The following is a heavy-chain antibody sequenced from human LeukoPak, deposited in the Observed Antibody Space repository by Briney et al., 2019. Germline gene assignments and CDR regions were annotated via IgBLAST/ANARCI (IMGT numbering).Heavy chain of an antibody. Sequence: GGSLRLSCAASGFTFSSYAMHWVRQAPGKGLEWVAVISYDGSNKYYADSVKGRFTISRDNSKNTLYLQMNSLRAEDTAVYYCAKDSGSGGFEYWGQGTLVTVSS. CDR2: ISYDGSNK. CDR3: AKDSGSGGFEY. J-gene: IGHJ4*02. V-gene: IGHV3-30-3*01. CDR1: GFTFSSYA. D-gene: IGHD1-26*01.